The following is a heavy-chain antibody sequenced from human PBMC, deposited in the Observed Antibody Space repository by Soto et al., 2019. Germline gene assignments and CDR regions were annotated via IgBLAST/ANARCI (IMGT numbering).Heavy chain of an antibody. V-gene: IGHV2-70*01. J-gene: IGHJ4*02. D-gene: IGHD5-18*01. Sequence: SGPTLVNPTQTLTLTCTFSGFSLSTTGMCVSWIRQPPGKALEWLALIDWADDRYYSTSLKTRLTISKDTSKNQVVLTMTNVEPVDTATYFCSRAVGGFTYGYPDYWGQGTLVTVSS. CDR2: IDWADDR. CDR3: SRAVGGFTYGYPDY. CDR1: GFSLSTTGMC.